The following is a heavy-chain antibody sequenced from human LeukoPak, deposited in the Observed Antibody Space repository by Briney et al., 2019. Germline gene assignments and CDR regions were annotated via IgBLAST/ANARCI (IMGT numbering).Heavy chain of an antibody. Sequence: GGSLRLSCAASGFTFSSYGMHWVRQAPGKGLEWVSAISGSGGSTYYADSVKGRLTISRDNSKNTLYLQMNSLRAEDTAVYYCARDQRAARTLGDWGQGTLVTVSS. V-gene: IGHV3-23*01. D-gene: IGHD6-6*01. CDR3: ARDQRAARTLGD. CDR1: GFTFSSYG. J-gene: IGHJ4*02. CDR2: ISGSGGST.